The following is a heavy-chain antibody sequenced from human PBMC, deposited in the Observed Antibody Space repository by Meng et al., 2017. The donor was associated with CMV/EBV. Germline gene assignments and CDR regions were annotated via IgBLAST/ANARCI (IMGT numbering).Heavy chain of an antibody. CDR2: ISGSGGST. CDR1: GFTFSSYA. V-gene: IGHV3-23*01. CDR3: AKGIFGVVGAGYYYYYGMDV. J-gene: IGHJ6*02. D-gene: IGHD3-3*01. Sequence: GGSLRLSCAVSGFTFSSYAMSWVRQAPGKGLEWVSAISGSGGSTYYADSVKGRFTISRDNSKNTLYLQMNSLRAEDTAVYYCAKGIFGVVGAGYYYYYGMDVWGQGTTVTVSS.